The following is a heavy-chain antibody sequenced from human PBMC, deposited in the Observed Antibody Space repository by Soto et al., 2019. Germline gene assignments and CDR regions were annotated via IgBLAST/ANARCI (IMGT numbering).Heavy chain of an antibody. D-gene: IGHD5-18*01. V-gene: IGHV3-30*18. CDR2: ISYDGSNP. CDR3: AKGDLDTSMAMAFDY. CDR1: GFTFRSYG. J-gene: IGHJ4*02. Sequence: QVQLVESGGGVVQPGRSLRLSCAASGFTFRSYGVHXVXQAXXXXXXXVAVISYDGSNPYYTDSVKGRFTIDRDNSKNTLYLXMDSXXXEDTVVXYCAKGDLDTSMAMAFDYWGQGTLVTVSS.